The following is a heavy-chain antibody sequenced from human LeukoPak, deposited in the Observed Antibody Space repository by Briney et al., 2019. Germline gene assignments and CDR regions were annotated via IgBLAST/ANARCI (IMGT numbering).Heavy chain of an antibody. V-gene: IGHV3-30*18. CDR1: GFTFSSYG. CDR2: ISYDGSNK. Sequence: PGGSLRLSCAASGFTFSSYGMHWVRQAPGKGLEWVAVISYDGSNKYYADSVKGRFTISRDNSKNTLYLQMNSLRAEDTAVYYCAKDVRNRFDYWGQGTLVTVSS. CDR3: AKDVRNRFDY. J-gene: IGHJ4*02. D-gene: IGHD1-14*01.